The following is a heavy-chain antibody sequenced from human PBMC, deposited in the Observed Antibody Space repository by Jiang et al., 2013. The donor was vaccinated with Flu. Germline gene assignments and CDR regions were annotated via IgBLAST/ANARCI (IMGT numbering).Heavy chain of an antibody. Sequence: GPGLVKTSETLSLTCVISGDSVSSNDATWNWIRQSPSRGLEWLGRTYSRSKWYHDYAKSVEGRITINPDTAKNQFSLRLNSATPDDAAVYYCARETGGLQGYFDLWG. CDR3: ARETGGLQGYFDL. J-gene: IGHJ4*03. CDR1: GDSVSSNDAT. V-gene: IGHV6-1*01. D-gene: IGHD7-27*01. CDR2: TYSRSKWYH.